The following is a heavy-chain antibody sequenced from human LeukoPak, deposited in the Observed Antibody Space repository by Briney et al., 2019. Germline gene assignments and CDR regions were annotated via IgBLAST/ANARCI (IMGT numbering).Heavy chain of an antibody. CDR3: ARAYDFWSGNYYYYMDV. J-gene: IGHJ6*03. V-gene: IGHV4-30-4*08. D-gene: IGHD3-3*01. CDR1: GGSSSSGDYY. CDR2: IYYSGST. Sequence: PSETLSLXCTVSGGSSSSGDYYWSWIRQPPGKGLEWIGYIYYSGSTYYNPSLKSRVTISVDTSKNQFSLKLSSVTAADTAVYYCARAYDFWSGNYYYYMDVWGKGTTVTVSS.